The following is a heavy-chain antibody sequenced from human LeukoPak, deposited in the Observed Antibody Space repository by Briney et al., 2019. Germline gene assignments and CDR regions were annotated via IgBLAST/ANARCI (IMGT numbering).Heavy chain of an antibody. D-gene: IGHD2-21*01. CDR3: ARGSIPPDY. V-gene: IGHV3-74*01. CDR1: GFTFSSYW. J-gene: IGHJ4*02. CDR2: INSDGSST. Sequence: GGSLRLSCAASGFTFSSYWMHWVRQAPGKGLVWVSRINSDGSSTSYADSVKGRFIISRDNSKNSLYLQMNSLRAEDTALYYCARGSIPPDYWGQGTLVTVSS.